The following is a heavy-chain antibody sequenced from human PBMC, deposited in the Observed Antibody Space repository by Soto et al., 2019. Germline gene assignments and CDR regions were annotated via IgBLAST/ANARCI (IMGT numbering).Heavy chain of an antibody. J-gene: IGHJ6*02. CDR1: GGSVSSGSYY. Sequence: QVQQQESGPGLVKPSETLSLTCTVSGGSVSSGSYYWSWIRQPPGKGLEWIGYIYYSGSTNYNPSLKSRVTISVDTSKNQFSLKLSSVTAADTAVYYCARWAGTTYYYGMDVWGQGTTVTVSS. V-gene: IGHV4-61*01. CDR3: ARWAGTTYYYGMDV. D-gene: IGHD1-7*01. CDR2: IYYSGST.